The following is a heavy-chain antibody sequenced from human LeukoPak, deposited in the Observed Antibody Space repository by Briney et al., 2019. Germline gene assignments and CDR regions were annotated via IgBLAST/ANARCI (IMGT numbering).Heavy chain of an antibody. CDR2: IYYSGST. D-gene: IGHD2-8*01. V-gene: IGHV4-39*07. CDR1: GGSISSSSYY. Sequence: SETLSLTCTVSGGSISSSSYYWGWIRQPPGKGLEWIGSIYYSGSTYYNPSLKSRVTISVDTSKNQFSLKLSSVTAADTAVYYCATDIVLMVYAIDYWGQGTLVTVSS. CDR3: ATDIVLMVYAIDY. J-gene: IGHJ4*02.